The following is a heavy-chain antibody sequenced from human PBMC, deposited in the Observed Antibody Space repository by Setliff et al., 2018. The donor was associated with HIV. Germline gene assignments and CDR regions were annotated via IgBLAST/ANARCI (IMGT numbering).Heavy chain of an antibody. CDR2: IGGSTGST. CDR3: ARENSGTYLGGVFDY. D-gene: IGHD1-26*01. Sequence: GGSLRLSCAASGFAFDNYCMTWVRQAPGKGLEWVSAIGGSTGSTYYADSVKGRFTISTENAKNSLYLQMNSLRAEDTAVYYCARENSGTYLGGVFDYWGQGTLITVSS. CDR1: GFAFDNYC. V-gene: IGHV3-23*01. J-gene: IGHJ4*02.